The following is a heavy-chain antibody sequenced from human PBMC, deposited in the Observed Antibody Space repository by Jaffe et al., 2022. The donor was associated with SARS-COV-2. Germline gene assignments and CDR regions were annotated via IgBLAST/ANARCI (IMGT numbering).Heavy chain of an antibody. D-gene: IGHD4-4*01. CDR2: IYQSGIT. J-gene: IGHJ5*01. CDR1: GSSISSTSW. CDR3: ARWGVTTQFDS. V-gene: IGHV4-4*02. Sequence: QMQLQESGPGLVKPSGTLSLTCAVSGSSISSTSWWSWVRQPPGKGLEWIGQIYQSGITSYNPSLKSRVTISVDKSKNQFSLKLTSMTAADTAVYYCARWGVTTQFDSWGQGTLVTVSS.